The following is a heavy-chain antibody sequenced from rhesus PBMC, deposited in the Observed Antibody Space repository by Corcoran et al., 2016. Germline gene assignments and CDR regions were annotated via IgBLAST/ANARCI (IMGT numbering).Heavy chain of an antibody. Sequence: QVQLQESGPGLVKPSETLSLTCAVSGGSISSRNWWRWIRQSPGKGLELMGHIYGGSRSTSYNPSLKSRVTISTDTSKNQFSLKLSSVTAADTAVYYCARLSGSYGRYYFDYWGQGVLVTVSS. CDR2: IYGGSRST. V-gene: IGHV4-93*02. J-gene: IGHJ4*01. D-gene: IGHD6-25*01. CDR3: ARLSGSYGRYYFDY. CDR1: GGSISSRNW.